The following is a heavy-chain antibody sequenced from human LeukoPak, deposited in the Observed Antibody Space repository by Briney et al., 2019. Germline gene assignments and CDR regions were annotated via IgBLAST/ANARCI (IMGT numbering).Heavy chain of an antibody. D-gene: IGHD6-19*01. V-gene: IGHV4-34*01. Sequence: SETLSLTCAVYGGSFSGYYWSWIRQPPGKGLEWIGEINHSGSTNYNPSLKSRVTISVDTSKNQFSLKLSSVTAADTAVYYCARTLKQWLVSVPYFDYWAREPWSPSPQ. CDR3: ARTLKQWLVSVPYFDY. CDR2: INHSGST. CDR1: GGSFSGYY. J-gene: IGHJ4*02.